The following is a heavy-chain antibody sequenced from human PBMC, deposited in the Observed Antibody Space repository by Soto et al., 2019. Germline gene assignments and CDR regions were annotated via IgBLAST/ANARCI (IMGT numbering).Heavy chain of an antibody. V-gene: IGHV3-30*18. CDR3: AKDLRGDFGDYVYYYYGMDV. CDR2: ISYDGSNN. D-gene: IGHD4-17*01. CDR1: GFTFSSYG. J-gene: IGHJ6*02. Sequence: QVQLVESGGGVVQPGRSLRLSCAASGFTFSSYGMHWVRQAPGKGLEWVAVISYDGSNNYYADSVKGRFTISRDNSKNTLSLQMNSLRAEDTAVYYCAKDLRGDFGDYVYYYYGMDVWGQGTTVTVSS.